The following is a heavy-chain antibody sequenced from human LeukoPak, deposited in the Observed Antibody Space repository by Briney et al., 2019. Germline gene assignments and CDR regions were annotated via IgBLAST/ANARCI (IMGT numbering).Heavy chain of an antibody. CDR2: ISSSSSYI. D-gene: IGHD3-10*01. V-gene: IGHV3-21*01. CDR3: ATDGVWFGALYYFDY. CDR1: GFTFSSYS. Sequence: GGSLRLSCAASGFTFSSYSMNWVRQAPGKGLEWVSSISSSSSYIYYADSVKGRFTISRDNAKNSLYLQMNSLRAEDTAVYYCATDGVWFGALYYFDYWGQGTLVTVSS. J-gene: IGHJ4*02.